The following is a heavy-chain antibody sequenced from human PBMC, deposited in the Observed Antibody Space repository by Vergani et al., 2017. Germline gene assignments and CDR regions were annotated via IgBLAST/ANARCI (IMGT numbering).Heavy chain of an antibody. D-gene: IGHD1-26*01. Sequence: QVQLQESGPGLVKPSETLSLTCTVSGGSISSYYWSWIRQPPGKGLEWIGYIYYSGSTNYNPSLKSRGTISVDTSKNQFSLRLTSVTAADTAVYYCASGKYYSDSTSHFRGRYFDVWGRGTLVTVPS. CDR1: GGSISSYY. V-gene: IGHV4-59*08. CDR3: ASGKYYSDSTSHFRGRYFDV. J-gene: IGHJ2*01. CDR2: IYYSGST.